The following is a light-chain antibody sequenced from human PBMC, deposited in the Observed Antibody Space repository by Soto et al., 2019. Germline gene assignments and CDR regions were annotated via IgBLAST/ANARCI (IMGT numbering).Light chain of an antibody. Sequence: QSALTQPASVSGSPGQSITISCTGPSSDFGDPRYVSWYQQHLGKAPKLVISQASIRPSGISNRFSGSKSDNAASLTISGLQADDEADYYCSSYTSSRTWVFGGGTKLTVL. CDR3: SSYTSSRTWV. J-gene: IGLJ3*02. V-gene: IGLV2-14*01. CDR2: QAS. CDR1: SSDFGDPRY.